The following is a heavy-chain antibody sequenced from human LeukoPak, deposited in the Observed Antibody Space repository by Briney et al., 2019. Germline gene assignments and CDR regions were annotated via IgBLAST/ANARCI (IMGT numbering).Heavy chain of an antibody. V-gene: IGHV3-11*04. Sequence: PGGSLRLSCAASGFTFSDYYMSWIRQAPGKELEWVSYISSSGSTIYYADSVKGRFTISRDNAKNSLYLQMNSLRAEDTAVYYCARDWYYYDSSGYYPHWGQGTRVTVSS. CDR3: ARDWYYYDSSGYYPH. J-gene: IGHJ4*02. CDR2: ISSSGSTI. D-gene: IGHD3-22*01. CDR1: GFTFSDYY.